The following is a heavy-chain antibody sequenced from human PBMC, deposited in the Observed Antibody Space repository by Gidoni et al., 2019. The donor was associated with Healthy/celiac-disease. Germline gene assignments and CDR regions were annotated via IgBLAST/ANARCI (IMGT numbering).Heavy chain of an antibody. CDR2: ISAYNGNT. J-gene: IGHJ6*02. Sequence: APGRGLEWMGWISAYNGNTNYAQKLQGRVTMTTDTSTSTAYMELRSLRSDDTAVYYCARDLRTGVPGLRPYYYYGMDVWGQGTTVTVSS. D-gene: IGHD3-10*02. V-gene: IGHV1-18*01. CDR3: ARDLRTGVPGLRPYYYYGMDV.